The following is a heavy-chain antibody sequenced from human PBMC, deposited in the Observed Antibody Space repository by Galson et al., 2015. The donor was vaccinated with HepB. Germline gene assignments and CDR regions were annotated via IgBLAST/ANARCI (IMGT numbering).Heavy chain of an antibody. CDR1: GYTLNELS. J-gene: IGHJ4*02. CDR3: ATGTLLASLSSWYRAFDY. D-gene: IGHD6-13*01. V-gene: IGHV1-24*01. Sequence: SVKVSCKVSGYTLNELSIHWVRQAPGKGLEWMGGFDPEDGETVYAQKVQGRIIMTEDTSTDIAYMELSSLRSEDTAVYYCATGTLLASLSSWYRAFDYWGQGTLVTVSS. CDR2: FDPEDGET.